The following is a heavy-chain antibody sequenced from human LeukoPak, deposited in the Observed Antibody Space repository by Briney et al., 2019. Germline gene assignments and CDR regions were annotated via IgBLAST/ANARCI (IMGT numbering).Heavy chain of an antibody. CDR3: ARLRRNSDSSGYFYYYDY. CDR1: GYTFSSFS. Sequence: GSLRLSCVASGYTFSSFSINWVRQAPGKGLEWVSSISVRSNYIYYADSVRGRFSISRDDARNSLYLQMDSLRGDDTAVYYCARLRRNSDSSGYFYYYDYWGQGALVTVSS. D-gene: IGHD3-22*01. J-gene: IGHJ4*02. CDR2: ISVRSNYI. V-gene: IGHV3-21*01.